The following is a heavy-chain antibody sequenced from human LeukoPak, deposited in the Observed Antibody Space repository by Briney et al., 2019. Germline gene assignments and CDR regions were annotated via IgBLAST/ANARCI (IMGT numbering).Heavy chain of an antibody. CDR3: ARQYCSSTSCSFDY. CDR1: GGSFSGYY. D-gene: IGHD2-2*01. J-gene: IGHJ4*02. Sequence: SETLSLTCAVYGGSFSGYYWSWIRQPPGKGLEWMGEINHNGSNKYNPSLKRHGTISVDKTKNQFSLKLGSVTAADTAVYYCARQYCSSTSCSFDYWGQGTLVTVSS. V-gene: IGHV4-34*01. CDR2: INHNGSN.